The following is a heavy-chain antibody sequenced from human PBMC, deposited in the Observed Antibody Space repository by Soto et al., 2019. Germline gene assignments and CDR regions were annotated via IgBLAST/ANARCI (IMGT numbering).Heavy chain of an antibody. CDR1: GGTFSSYA. D-gene: IGHD3-22*01. Sequence: SVKVSCKASGGTFSSYAISWVRQAPGQGLEWMGGIIPIFGTANYARKFQGRVTITADESTSTAYMELSSLRSEDTAVYYCARDMLYYYDSSGYSWFDPWGQGTLVTVSS. CDR3: ARDMLYYYDSSGYSWFDP. V-gene: IGHV1-69*13. J-gene: IGHJ5*02. CDR2: IIPIFGTA.